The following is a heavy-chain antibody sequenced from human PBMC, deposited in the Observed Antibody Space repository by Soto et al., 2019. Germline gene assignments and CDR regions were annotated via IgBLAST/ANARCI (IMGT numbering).Heavy chain of an antibody. CDR2: ISSSSSTI. Sequence: GGSLRLSCAASGFTFSSYSMNWVRQAPGKGVEWVSYISSSSSTIYYADSVKGRFTISRDNAKNSLYLQMNSLRAEDTAVYYCASPLYCSGSYPHYWGQGTLVTVSS. V-gene: IGHV3-48*01. CDR3: ASPLYCSGSYPHY. D-gene: IGHD3-10*01. CDR1: GFTFSSYS. J-gene: IGHJ4*02.